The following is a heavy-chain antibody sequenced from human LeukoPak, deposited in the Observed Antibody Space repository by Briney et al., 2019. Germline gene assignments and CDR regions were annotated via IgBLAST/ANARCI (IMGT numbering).Heavy chain of an antibody. CDR1: GFIFSSYS. Sequence: GGSLRLSCAASGFIFSSYSMNWVRQAPGKGLEWVSSISSSSSYIYYADSVKGRFTISRDNAKNSLYLQMNSLRAEDTAVYYCAREAGPRYSSSWYPNYYYYYYMDVWGKGTTVTVSS. D-gene: IGHD6-13*01. V-gene: IGHV3-21*01. CDR3: AREAGPRYSSSWYPNYYYYYYMDV. J-gene: IGHJ6*03. CDR2: ISSSSSYI.